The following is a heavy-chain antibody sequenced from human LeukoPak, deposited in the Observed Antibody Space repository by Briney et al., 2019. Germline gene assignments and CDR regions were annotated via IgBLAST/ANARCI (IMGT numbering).Heavy chain of an antibody. J-gene: IGHJ4*02. Sequence: ASVKVSCKASGYTFTSYAMNWVRQAPGQGLEWMGWINPNSGGTNYAQKFQGRVTMTRDTSISTAYMELSRLRSDDTAVYYCARGYYDFWSGYYDGYWGQGTLVTVSS. D-gene: IGHD3-3*01. CDR2: INPNSGGT. V-gene: IGHV1-2*02. CDR3: ARGYYDFWSGYYDGY. CDR1: GYTFTSYA.